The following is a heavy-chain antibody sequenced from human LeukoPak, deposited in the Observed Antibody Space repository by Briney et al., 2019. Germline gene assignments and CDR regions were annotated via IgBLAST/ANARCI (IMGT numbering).Heavy chain of an antibody. J-gene: IGHJ4*02. V-gene: IGHV3-7*01. Sequence: GGSLRLSCAASGFTFSNYWMSWVRQAPGKGLEWVANIKEDGSEKYYVDSVKGRFTISRDNAKNSLYLQMNSLRAEDTAVYYCARDGDVLSGYYSDYWGQGTLVTVSS. CDR1: GFTFSNYW. D-gene: IGHD3-9*01. CDR3: ARDGDVLSGYYSDY. CDR2: IKEDGSEK.